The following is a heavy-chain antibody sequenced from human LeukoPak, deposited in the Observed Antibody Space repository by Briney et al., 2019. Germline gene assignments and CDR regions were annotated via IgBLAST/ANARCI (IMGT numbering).Heavy chain of an antibody. V-gene: IGHV3-74*01. CDR1: RFSFSNYW. CDR2: VKSDGSNP. Sequence: GGSLRLSCAASRFSFSNYWMHWVRQAPGKGLVWLSRVKSDGSNPSYADSVKGRFTLSRDNAENMLYLQMNTLGAEDTAVYYCARDIVSGSGSLDYWGQGTLVSVSS. D-gene: IGHD3-10*01. CDR3: ARDIVSGSGSLDY. J-gene: IGHJ4*02.